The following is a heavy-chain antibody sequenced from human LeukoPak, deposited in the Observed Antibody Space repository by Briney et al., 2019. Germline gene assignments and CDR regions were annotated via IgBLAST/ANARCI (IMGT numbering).Heavy chain of an antibody. CDR3: AKGPSIAAAGTFDP. CDR1: GFTFSNFA. J-gene: IGHJ5*02. D-gene: IGHD6-13*01. CDR2: IRGSSDST. Sequence: PGGSLRLSCAASGFTFSNFAMNWVRQAPGKGLEWVSAIRGSSDSTYYADSVTGRFTISRDNSKNTLYLQMNSPRAEDTAIYYCAKGPSIAAAGTFDPWGQGTLVTVSS. V-gene: IGHV3-23*01.